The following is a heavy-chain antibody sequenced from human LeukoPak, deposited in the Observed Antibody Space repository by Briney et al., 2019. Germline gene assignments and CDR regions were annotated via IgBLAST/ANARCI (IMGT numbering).Heavy chain of an antibody. CDR1: GFTFSGKS. Sequence: GGSLRLSCAASGFTFSGKSMNWVRQAPGKGLEWVSYISPSSSTIYYADSVKGRFTISRDNAKNSLYLQMNNLRVEDTAVYYCARDPNIAARRTYYFDYWGQGTLVIVSS. J-gene: IGHJ4*02. CDR2: ISPSSSTI. CDR3: ARDPNIAARRTYYFDY. D-gene: IGHD6-6*01. V-gene: IGHV3-48*01.